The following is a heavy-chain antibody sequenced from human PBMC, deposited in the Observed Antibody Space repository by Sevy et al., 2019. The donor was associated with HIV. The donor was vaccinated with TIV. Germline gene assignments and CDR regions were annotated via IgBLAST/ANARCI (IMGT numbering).Heavy chain of an antibody. CDR1: GFAFSSHA. CDR3: ARDGGYSIKWYPLY. J-gene: IGHJ4*01. D-gene: IGHD6-13*01. CDR2: ISYEGTVT. Sequence: GGSLRLSCAASGFAFSSHAMHWVRQAPGKGLEWVAVISYEGTVTFYAASVEGRFTISRDNSKNMLSLQINSLRPEDTAVYFCARDGGYSIKWYPLYWGHGTLVTVSS. V-gene: IGHV3-30-3*01.